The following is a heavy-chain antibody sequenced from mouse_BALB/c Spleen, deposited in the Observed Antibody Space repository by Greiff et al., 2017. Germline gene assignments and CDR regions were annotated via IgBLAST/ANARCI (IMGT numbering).Heavy chain of an antibody. CDR1: GFTFSSYA. Sequence: EVQLMESGGGLVKPGGSLKLSCAASGFTFSSYAMSWVRQTPEKRLEWVASISSGCSTYYPDSVKGRFTTSRDNARNILYLQMSSLRSEDTAVYYCARDYYAMDYWGQGTSVTVSS. J-gene: IGHJ4*01. CDR2: ISSGCST. V-gene: IGHV5-6-5*01. CDR3: ARDYYAMDY.